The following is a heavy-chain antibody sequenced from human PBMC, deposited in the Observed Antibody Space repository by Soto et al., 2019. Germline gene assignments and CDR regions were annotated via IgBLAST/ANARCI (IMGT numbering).Heavy chain of an antibody. Sequence: PGGSLRLSCAASGFTFSSYAMSWVRQAPGKGLEWVSAISGSGGSTYYADSVKGRFTISRDNSKNTLYLQMNSLRAEDTAVYYCAKDLDSSSSSGYYYYRMDVWGQGTTVTVSS. CDR2: ISGSGGST. CDR1: GFTFSSYA. J-gene: IGHJ6*02. D-gene: IGHD6-6*01. V-gene: IGHV3-23*01. CDR3: AKDLDSSSSSGYYYYRMDV.